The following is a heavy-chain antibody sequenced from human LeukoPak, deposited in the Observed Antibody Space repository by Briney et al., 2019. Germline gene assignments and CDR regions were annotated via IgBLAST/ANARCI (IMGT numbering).Heavy chain of an antibody. CDR2: IYYSGST. Sequence: SETLSLTCTVSGGSISSSSYYWGWIRQPPGKGLEWIGSIYYSGSTYYNPSLKCRVTISVDTSKNQFSLKLSSVTAADTAVYYCARLGVSKYYDILTGYYPYGMDVWGQGTTVTVSS. CDR3: ARLGVSKYYDILTGYYPYGMDV. V-gene: IGHV4-39*01. CDR1: GGSISSSSYY. D-gene: IGHD3-9*01. J-gene: IGHJ6*02.